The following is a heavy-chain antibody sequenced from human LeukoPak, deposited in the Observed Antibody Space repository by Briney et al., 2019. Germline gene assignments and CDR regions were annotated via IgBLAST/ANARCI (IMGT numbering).Heavy chain of an antibody. Sequence: ASVKVSCKASGYTFTGYYMHWVRQAPGQGLEWMGWINPNSGGTNYAQKFQGRVTMTRDTSISTAYMELSRLRSDDTAVYYCARGNHYDFWSGSADNWFDPWGQGTLVTVSS. V-gene: IGHV1-2*02. CDR2: INPNSGGT. CDR1: GYTFTGYY. D-gene: IGHD3-3*01. J-gene: IGHJ5*02. CDR3: ARGNHYDFWSGSADNWFDP.